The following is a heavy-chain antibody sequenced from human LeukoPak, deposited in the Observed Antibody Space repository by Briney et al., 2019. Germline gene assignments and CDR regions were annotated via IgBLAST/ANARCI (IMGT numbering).Heavy chain of an antibody. CDR3: AKHYHTTFDY. D-gene: IGHD3-9*01. V-gene: IGHV1-8*03. J-gene: IGHJ4*02. CDR1: GYTFTSYD. Sequence: GASVKVSCKASGYTFTSYDINWMRQATGQEPEWMGWINPNSGTTGYAQKFQGRVTITRNTSINTAYMELSSLRSEDTAVYYCAKHYHTTFDYWGQGTLVIVSS. CDR2: INPNSGTT.